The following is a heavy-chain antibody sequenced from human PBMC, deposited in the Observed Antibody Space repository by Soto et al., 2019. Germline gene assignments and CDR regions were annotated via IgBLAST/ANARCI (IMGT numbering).Heavy chain of an antibody. D-gene: IGHD6-13*01. V-gene: IGHV3-23*01. J-gene: IGHJ4*02. CDR3: AKHPGTVDIAAAGNFDY. CDR2: ISGSGGST. CDR1: GFTFSSYV. Sequence: PGGSLRLSCAASGFTFSSYVMSWVRQAPGKGLEWVSAISGSGGSTYYADSVKGRFTISRDNSKNTLYLQMNSLRAEDTAVYYCAKHPGTVDIAAAGNFDYWGQGTLVTVSS.